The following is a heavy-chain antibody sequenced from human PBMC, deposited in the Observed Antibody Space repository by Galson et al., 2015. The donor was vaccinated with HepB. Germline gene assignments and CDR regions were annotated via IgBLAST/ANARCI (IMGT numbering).Heavy chain of an antibody. Sequence: ETLSLTCAVYGGSFSGYYWSWIRQPPGKGLEWIGYIYYSGSTNYNPSLKSRVTISVDTSKNQFSLKLSSVTAADTAVYYCATSFWSGYYTYYYGMDVWGQGTTVTVSS. V-gene: IGHV4-59*08. D-gene: IGHD3-3*01. CDR1: GGSFSGYY. CDR3: ATSFWSGYYTYYYGMDV. J-gene: IGHJ6*02. CDR2: IYYSGST.